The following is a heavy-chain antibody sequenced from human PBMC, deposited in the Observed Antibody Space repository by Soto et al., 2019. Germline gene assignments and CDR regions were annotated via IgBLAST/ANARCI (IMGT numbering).Heavy chain of an antibody. V-gene: IGHV3-30-3*01. CDR1: GFTFTGYA. D-gene: IGHD4-17*01. J-gene: IGHJ4*02. Sequence: QVQLVESGGGVVQPGRSLRLSCAASGFTFTGYAMHWVGQAPGKGLEWVAVISYDGSDKYYADSVMGRFTISRDNSKNKLYLQMNSLRAEDTAVYYCARDPDYGERGYYFDYWGRGTLVTVSS. CDR3: ARDPDYGERGYYFDY. CDR2: ISYDGSDK.